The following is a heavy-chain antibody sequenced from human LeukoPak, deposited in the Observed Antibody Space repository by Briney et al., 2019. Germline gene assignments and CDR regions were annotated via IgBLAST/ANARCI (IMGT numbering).Heavy chain of an antibody. Sequence: ASVKVSCKASGYTFTSYYMHWVRQAPGQGLEWMGLINPTGCSTGYAQKFQGRFTMTRDMSTSTDYIELSSLRSEDTAIYYCARDNSVGDNAWWFDPWGQGTLVTVSS. V-gene: IGHV1-46*01. D-gene: IGHD1-26*01. CDR3: ARDNSVGDNAWWFDP. CDR2: INPTGCST. CDR1: GYTFTSYY. J-gene: IGHJ5*02.